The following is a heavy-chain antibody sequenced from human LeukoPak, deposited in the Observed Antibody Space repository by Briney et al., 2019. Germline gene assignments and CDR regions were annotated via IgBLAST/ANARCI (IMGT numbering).Heavy chain of an antibody. CDR3: ARDVGGIYCSGGSCYSDGVDV. J-gene: IGHJ6*02. CDR1: GGTFSSYA. CDR2: IIPIFGTA. V-gene: IGHV1-69*01. D-gene: IGHD2-15*01. Sequence: SVKVSCKASGGTFSSYAISWVRQAPGQGLEWMGGIIPIFGTANYAQKYQGRVTITADQSTSTAYMELSSLRSEDTGVYYCARDVGGIYCSGGSCYSDGVDVWGQGTTVTVSS.